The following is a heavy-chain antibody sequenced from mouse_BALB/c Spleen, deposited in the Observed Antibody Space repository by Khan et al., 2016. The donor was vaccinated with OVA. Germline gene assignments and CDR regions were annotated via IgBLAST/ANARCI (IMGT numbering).Heavy chain of an antibody. J-gene: IGHJ3*01. D-gene: IGHD2-4*01. CDR1: GFSLTTYG. V-gene: IGHV2-2*02. CDR3: ARNYDYDEGRAY. CDR2: IWSGGST. Sequence: QVQLKESGPGLVQPSQSLSITCTVSGFSLTTYGVHWVRQSPGKGLEWLGVIWSGGSTDYNAAFISRLSISKDSSKSQVFFKMNSLEVNDTAIYYCARNYDYDEGRAYGGQGTLVTVSA.